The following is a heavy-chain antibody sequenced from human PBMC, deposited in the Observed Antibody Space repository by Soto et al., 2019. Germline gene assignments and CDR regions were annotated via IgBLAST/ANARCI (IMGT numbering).Heavy chain of an antibody. D-gene: IGHD3-22*01. CDR1: GFLFSSYG. J-gene: IGHJ4*02. V-gene: IGHV3-30*18. CDR2: ISSDGSKT. CDR3: AKERWPTDFYDSSGYVDY. Sequence: GGSLRLSCATSGFLFSSYGMHWVRQAPGKGLEWVTVISSDGSKTYYAESVKGRFTISRDNSKNMLYLQMNSLRPEDTAVFYCAKERWPTDFYDSSGYVDYWGQGTLVTVSS.